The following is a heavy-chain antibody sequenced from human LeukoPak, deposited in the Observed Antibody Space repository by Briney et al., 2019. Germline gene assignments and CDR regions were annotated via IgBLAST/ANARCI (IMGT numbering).Heavy chain of an antibody. V-gene: IGHV3-48*03. J-gene: IGHJ4*02. D-gene: IGHD5-24*01. CDR2: ISGGGEST. Sequence: PGGPLRLSCAASGFTFRSYEMNWVRHAPGRGLEWVSHISGGGESTVYPDAVKGRFTISRDNAKNSLYLQMNSLRVEDTGVYYCARRSGRRYEYWGQGVLVTVSP. CDR1: GFTFRSYE. CDR3: ARRSGRRYEY.